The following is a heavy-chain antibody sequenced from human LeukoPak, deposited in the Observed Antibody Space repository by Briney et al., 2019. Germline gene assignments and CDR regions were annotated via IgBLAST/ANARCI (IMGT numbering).Heavy chain of an antibody. CDR1: GYSISSGYY. Sequence: PSETLSLICAVSGYSISSGYYWGWIRQPPGKGLEWIGSIYHSGSTYYNPSLKSRVTISVDTSKNQFSLKLSSVTAADTAVYYCARRDSGSPWDYWGQGTLVTVYS. D-gene: IGHD1-26*01. CDR3: ARRDSGSPWDY. V-gene: IGHV4-38-2*01. CDR2: IYHSGST. J-gene: IGHJ4*02.